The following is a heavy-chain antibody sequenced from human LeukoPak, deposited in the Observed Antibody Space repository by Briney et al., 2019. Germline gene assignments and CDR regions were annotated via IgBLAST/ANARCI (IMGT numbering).Heavy chain of an antibody. CDR1: GFTFSSYW. Sequence: GGSLRLSCAASGFTFSSYWMSWVRQAPGKGLEWVSVIYSGGSTYYADSVKGRFTISRDNSKNTLYLQMNSLRAEDTAVYYCARDRELGYFDYWGQGTLVTVSS. V-gene: IGHV3-66*01. CDR2: IYSGGST. D-gene: IGHD1-26*01. CDR3: ARDRELGYFDY. J-gene: IGHJ4*02.